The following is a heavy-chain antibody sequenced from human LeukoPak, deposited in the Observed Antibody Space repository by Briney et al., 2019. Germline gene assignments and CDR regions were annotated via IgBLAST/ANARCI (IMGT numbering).Heavy chain of an antibody. Sequence: PGGSLRLSCAASGFTFSSYSMNWVRQAPGKGLEWVSYISSSSSTIYYADSVKGRFTISRDNAKNSLYLQMNSLRAEDTAVYYCARPGCSGGSCYSLSWGQGTLVTVSS. V-gene: IGHV3-48*01. CDR2: ISSSSSTI. CDR1: GFTFSSYS. D-gene: IGHD2-15*01. CDR3: ARPGCSGGSCYSLS. J-gene: IGHJ4*02.